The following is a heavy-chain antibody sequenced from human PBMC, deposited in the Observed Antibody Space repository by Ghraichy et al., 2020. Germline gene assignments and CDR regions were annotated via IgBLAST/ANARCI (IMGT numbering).Heavy chain of an antibody. Sequence: SQTLSLTCTVSGGSISDYYWSWIRQPPGKGLEWIGFIYYSGSTDSNPSLKSRVTISIDTSKNQFSLRLRSVTAADTAVYYCARHYAGAQLGAPNAFDIWGQGTVVTVSS. V-gene: IGHV4-59*08. CDR3: ARHYAGAQLGAPNAFDI. CDR2: IYYSGST. J-gene: IGHJ3*02. CDR1: GGSISDYY. D-gene: IGHD1-26*01.